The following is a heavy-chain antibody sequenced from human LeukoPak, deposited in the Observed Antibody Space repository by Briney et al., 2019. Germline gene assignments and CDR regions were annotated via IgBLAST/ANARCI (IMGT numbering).Heavy chain of an antibody. V-gene: IGHV4-59*08. CDR2: IYYSGST. Sequence: SETLSLTCTVSGGSISSYYWSWIRQPPGKGLGWIGYIYYSGSTNYNPSLKSRVTISVDTSKNQFSLKLSSVTAADTAVYYCARQGRRVQLWSRTNWFDPWGQGTLVTVSS. CDR1: GGSISSYY. D-gene: IGHD5-18*01. CDR3: ARQGRRVQLWSRTNWFDP. J-gene: IGHJ5*02.